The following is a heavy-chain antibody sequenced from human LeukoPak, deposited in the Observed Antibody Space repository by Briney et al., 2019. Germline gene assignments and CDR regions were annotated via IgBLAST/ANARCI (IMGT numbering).Heavy chain of an antibody. Sequence: SETLSLTCTVSGGSISSYYWSWIRQPPGKGLEWIGYIYTSGSINYNPSLKSRVTISVDTSKNQFSLKLSSVTAADTAVYYCARHSSSGYYPIDYWGQGTLVTVSS. CDR1: GGSISSYY. J-gene: IGHJ4*02. V-gene: IGHV4-4*09. CDR2: IYTSGSI. CDR3: ARHSSSGYYPIDY. D-gene: IGHD3-22*01.